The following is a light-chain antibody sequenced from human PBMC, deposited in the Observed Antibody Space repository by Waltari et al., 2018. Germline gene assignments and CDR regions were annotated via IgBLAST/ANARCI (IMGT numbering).Light chain of an antibody. CDR3: QVWDNSRDLVL. CDR1: NIGSQG. CDR2: DDS. J-gene: IGLJ2*01. V-gene: IGLV3-21*02. Sequence: SYVLTHPPSVSVAPGGTAAITCGGDNIGSQGVSWYQQRPGQAPVLVVYDDSDRPSEIPERFSGSISGNMATLTVSRVEAGDEADYYCQVWDNSRDLVLIGGGTKLTVL.